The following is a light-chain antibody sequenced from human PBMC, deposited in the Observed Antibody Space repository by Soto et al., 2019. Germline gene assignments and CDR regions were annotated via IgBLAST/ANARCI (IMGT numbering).Light chain of an antibody. CDR3: SSYTSSSTRE. J-gene: IGLJ2*01. CDR2: DVS. CDR1: SSDVGGYNY. V-gene: IGLV2-14*01. Sequence: QSALTQPASVSGSPGQSITISCTGTSSDVGGYNYVSWYQQHPGKAPKLMIYDVSNRPSGVSNRFSGSKSGNTASLTISGLQAEDEAYYYCSSYTSSSTREFGGGTKVTVL.